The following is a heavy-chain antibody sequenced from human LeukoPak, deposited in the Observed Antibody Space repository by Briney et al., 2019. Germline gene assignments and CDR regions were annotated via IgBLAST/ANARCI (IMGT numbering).Heavy chain of an antibody. CDR1: GGSISSGGYY. Sequence: SETLSLTCTVSGGSISSGGYYWRWIRQHPGKGLEWIGYIYSGSTYYNPSLKSRVTISVDTSKNQFSLKLSSVTAADTAVYYCARDKMGVEIDYWGQGTLVTVSS. CDR2: IYSGST. J-gene: IGHJ4*02. CDR3: ARDKMGVEIDY. V-gene: IGHV4-31*03. D-gene: IGHD2-8*01.